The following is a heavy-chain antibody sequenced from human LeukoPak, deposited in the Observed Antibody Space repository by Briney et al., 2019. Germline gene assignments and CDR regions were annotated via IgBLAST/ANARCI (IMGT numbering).Heavy chain of an antibody. CDR3: ARLTGTTGFDY. Sequence: GGSLRLSCAASGFPFSSYWMSWVRQAPGKGLEWVANIKQDGSDKYYVDSVKVRFTISRDNAKNSLYLQLNSLRADDTAVYYCARLTGTTGFDYWGQGTLVIVSS. CDR2: IKQDGSDK. D-gene: IGHD1-1*01. V-gene: IGHV3-7*01. CDR1: GFPFSSYW. J-gene: IGHJ4*02.